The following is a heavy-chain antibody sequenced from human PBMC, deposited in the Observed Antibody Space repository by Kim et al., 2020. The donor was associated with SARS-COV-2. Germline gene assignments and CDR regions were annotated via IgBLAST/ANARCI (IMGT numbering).Heavy chain of an antibody. D-gene: IGHD3-16*02. V-gene: IGHV3-23*03. J-gene: IGHJ2*01. Sequence: GGSLRLSCAASGFSFTYYAMSWVRQAPGKGLEWVSVIYRGGDSTYYADSVKGRFTISRDDSKNTLYLEMNSLGVDDTAVYYCASENRFEFWGRGTLVTVSS. CDR2: IYRGGDST. CDR1: GFSFTYYA. CDR3: ASENRFEF.